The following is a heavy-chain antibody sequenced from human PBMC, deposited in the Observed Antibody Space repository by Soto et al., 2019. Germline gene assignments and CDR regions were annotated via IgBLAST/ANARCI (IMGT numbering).Heavy chain of an antibody. CDR3: ARAGGGATFDY. CDR2: IIPLFGTT. Sequence: QVQLVQSGAEVRKPGSSVKVSCEASGGTFSSYALNWMRQAPGQGLEWMGGIIPLFGTTTYAEKFQGRVTITADESTRTAFLELSSLTSEDTAMYYCARAGGGATFDYWGQGTLVTVSS. V-gene: IGHV1-69*12. D-gene: IGHD1-26*01. CDR1: GGTFSSYA. J-gene: IGHJ4*02.